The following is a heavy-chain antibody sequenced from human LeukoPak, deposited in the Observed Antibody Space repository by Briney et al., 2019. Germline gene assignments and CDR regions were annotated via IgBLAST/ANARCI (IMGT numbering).Heavy chain of an antibody. CDR3: ARGLLWFGELFLYFDY. CDR1: GGSISSGDYY. D-gene: IGHD3-10*01. J-gene: IGHJ4*02. CDR2: IYYSWST. V-gene: IGHV4-30-4*01. Sequence: SQTLSLTCTVSGGSISSGDYYWSWIRQPPGKGLEWIGYIYYSWSTYYNPSLKSRVTISVDTSKNQFSLKLSSVTAADTAVYYCARGLLWFGELFLYFDYWGQGTLVTVSS.